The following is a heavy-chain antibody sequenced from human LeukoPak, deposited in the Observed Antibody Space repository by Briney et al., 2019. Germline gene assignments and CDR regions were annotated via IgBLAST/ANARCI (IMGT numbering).Heavy chain of an antibody. J-gene: IGHJ4*02. Sequence: GGSLRLSCVVSGFRFDDYGLHWVRQAPGKGLEWVASVKQGGREKYYVDSVKGRFDISRDDAKNSLYLQMNTLRSDDTALYYCASYYGINWVIGYWGQGTLVTVSS. CDR2: VKQGGREK. D-gene: IGHD4-17*01. CDR1: GFRFDDYG. CDR3: ASYYGINWVIGY. V-gene: IGHV3-7*01.